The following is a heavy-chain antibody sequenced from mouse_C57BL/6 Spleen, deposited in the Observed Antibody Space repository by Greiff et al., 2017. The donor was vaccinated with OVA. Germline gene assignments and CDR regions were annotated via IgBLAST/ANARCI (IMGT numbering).Heavy chain of an antibody. CDR3: ASPHYYGSSYDY. Sequence: QVQLQQPGAELVRPGTSVKLSCKASGYTFTSYWMHWVKQRPGQGLEWIGVIDPSDSYTNYNQKFKGKATLTVDTSSSTAYMQLSSLTSEDSAVYYCASPHYYGSSYDYWGQGTTLTVSS. J-gene: IGHJ2*01. CDR1: GYTFTSYW. V-gene: IGHV1-59*01. CDR2: IDPSDSYT. D-gene: IGHD1-1*01.